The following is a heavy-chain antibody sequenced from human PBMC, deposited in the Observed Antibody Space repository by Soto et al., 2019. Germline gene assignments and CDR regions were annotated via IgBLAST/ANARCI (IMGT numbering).Heavy chain of an antibody. CDR3: ARQSLDDYYYYGMDV. CDR2: IYPGDSDT. Sequence: PGESLKISCKGSGYSFTSYWIGWVRQMPGKGLEWMGIIYPGDSDTRYSPSFQGQVTISADKSISTAYLQWSSLKASDTAMYYCARQSLDDYYYYGMDVWGQGTTVTVSS. V-gene: IGHV5-51*01. CDR1: GYSFTSYW. J-gene: IGHJ6*02.